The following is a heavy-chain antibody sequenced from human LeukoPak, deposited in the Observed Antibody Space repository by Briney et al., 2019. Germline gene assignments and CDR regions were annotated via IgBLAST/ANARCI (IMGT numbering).Heavy chain of an antibody. CDR2: IRSGGGGT. Sequence: PAGSLRLSCAASGFTFSNYAMIWVRQAPGRGLGWVSAIRSGGGGTLYAYSVKGRLTISRDNSKNTLFLQMNNMRAEDTAVYYCARDPNGDYVGAFEMWGPGTKVTVS. V-gene: IGHV3-23*01. D-gene: IGHD4-17*01. CDR1: GFTFSNYA. J-gene: IGHJ3*02. CDR3: ARDPNGDYVGAFEM.